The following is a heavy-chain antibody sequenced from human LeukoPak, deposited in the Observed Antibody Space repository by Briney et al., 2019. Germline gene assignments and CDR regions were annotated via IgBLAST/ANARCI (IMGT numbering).Heavy chain of an antibody. CDR2: IIPIFGTA. V-gene: IGHV1-69*05. CDR1: GGTFSSYA. CDR3: ARGDLTGYYKVAWFDP. Sequence: ASVKVSCKASGGTFSSYAISWVRQAPGQGLEWMGGIIPIFGTANYAQKFQGRVTITTDESTSTAYMELSSLRSEDTAVYYCARGDLTGYYKVAWFDPWGQGTLVTVSS. J-gene: IGHJ5*02. D-gene: IGHD3-9*01.